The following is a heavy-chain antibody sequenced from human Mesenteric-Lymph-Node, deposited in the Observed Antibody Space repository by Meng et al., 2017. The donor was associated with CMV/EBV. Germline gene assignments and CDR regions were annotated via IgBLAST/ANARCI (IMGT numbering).Heavy chain of an antibody. CDR1: GYTFTDYY. CDR3: ASVVGATSFDY. D-gene: IGHD1-26*01. V-gene: IGHV1-2*02. J-gene: IGHJ4*02. Sequence: ASVKVSCKAFGYTFTDYYIHWVRQAPGQGLEWLGWINHNSGGTNCAQKFQGRVTMTRDTSITTAYLELNSLTSDDTAVYYCASVVGATSFDYWGQGTLVTVSS. CDR2: INHNSGGT.